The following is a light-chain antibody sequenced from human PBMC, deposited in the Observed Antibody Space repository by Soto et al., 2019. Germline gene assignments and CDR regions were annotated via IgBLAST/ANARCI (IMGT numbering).Light chain of an antibody. Sequence: EIVMTQSPATLSVSPGERATLSCRASQSVSSNLAWYQQKPGQAPRLLIYGASTRATGIPTRFSGSGSGTEFTLTISSLQSEDFAVYYCQQYNIWPQFRQGTKVEIK. J-gene: IGKJ1*01. V-gene: IGKV3-15*01. CDR1: QSVSSN. CDR2: GAS. CDR3: QQYNIWPQ.